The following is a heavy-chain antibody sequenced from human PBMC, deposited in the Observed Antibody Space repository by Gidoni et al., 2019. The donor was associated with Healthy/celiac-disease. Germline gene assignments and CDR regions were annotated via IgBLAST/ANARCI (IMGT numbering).Heavy chain of an antibody. J-gene: IGHJ4*02. V-gene: IGHV1-46*01. CDR3: ARIGGVGG. D-gene: IGHD2-15*01. CDR1: GYTFTSYY. CDR2: INPSGGSK. Sequence: QVQLVQSGAEVKKPGASVKVSCKASGYTFTSYYMHWVRQAPGQGLEWMGIINPSGGSKSDAQNFQGRVTRTRDTSTSTVYMELSSLRSEDTAVYYCARIGGVGGWGQGTLVTVSS.